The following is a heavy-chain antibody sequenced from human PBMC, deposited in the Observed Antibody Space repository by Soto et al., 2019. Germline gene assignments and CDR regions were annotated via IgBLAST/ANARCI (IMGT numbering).Heavy chain of an antibody. D-gene: IGHD1-7*01. CDR1: GGSVSSSSYY. CDR2: VYYSGST. V-gene: IGHV4-39*01. J-gene: IGHJ6*02. Sequence: SETLSLTCTVSGGSVSSSSYYWGWVRQPPGKGLEWIGSVYYSGSTYYNPSLESRVTISVDKSKNQFSLKLSSVTAADTAVYYCARGWLVSITGTTANYYYGMDVWGQGTTVTVSS. CDR3: ARGWLVSITGTTANYYYGMDV.